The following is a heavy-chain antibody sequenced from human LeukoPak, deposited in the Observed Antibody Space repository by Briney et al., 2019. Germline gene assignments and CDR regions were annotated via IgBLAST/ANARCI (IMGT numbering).Heavy chain of an antibody. J-gene: IGHJ6*03. CDR3: ARDQVGYYYYYMDV. D-gene: IGHD2-15*01. CDR1: GFTVSSNY. CDR2: IYSGGST. V-gene: IGHV3-53*01. Sequence: GGSLRLSCAASGFTVSSNYMSWVRQAPGKGLEWVSVIYSGGSTYYADSVKGRFTISRDNSKNTLYLQMTILKAEDPAVYYCARDQVGYYYYYMDVWGKGTTVTVSS.